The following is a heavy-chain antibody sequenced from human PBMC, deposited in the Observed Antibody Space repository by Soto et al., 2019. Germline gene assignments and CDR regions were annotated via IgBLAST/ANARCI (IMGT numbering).Heavy chain of an antibody. D-gene: IGHD3-10*01. CDR2: IESKTDGGTA. CDR1: GFTFNNAW. J-gene: IGHJ4*02. CDR3: TTWSISMVRGVLKY. Sequence: GGSLRLSCAASGFTFNNAWMGWVRQAPGKGPEWVGRIESKTDGGTADYAAPVKGRFTMSRDDSKNTLYLQMNSLKTEDTAVYYCTTWSISMVRGVLKYWGQGTMVTVSS. V-gene: IGHV3-15*04.